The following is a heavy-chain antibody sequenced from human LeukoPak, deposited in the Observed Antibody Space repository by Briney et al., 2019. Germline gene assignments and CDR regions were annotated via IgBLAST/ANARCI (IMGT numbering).Heavy chain of an antibody. CDR1: GFTFSDYY. Sequence: GGSLRLSCAASGFTFSDYYMSWVRQAPGKGLEWVSAISGSGGSTYYADSVKGRFTISRDNSKNTLYLQMNSLRAEDTAVYYCAKRRMKPPYYFDYWGQGTLVTVSS. J-gene: IGHJ4*02. D-gene: IGHD2/OR15-2a*01. V-gene: IGHV3-23*01. CDR2: ISGSGGST. CDR3: AKRRMKPPYYFDY.